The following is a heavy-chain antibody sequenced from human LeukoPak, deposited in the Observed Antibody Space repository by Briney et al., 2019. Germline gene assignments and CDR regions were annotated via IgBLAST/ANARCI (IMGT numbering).Heavy chain of an antibody. Sequence: VASVKVSCKASGGTFSSYAISWVRQAPGQGLEWMGGIIPIFGTANYAQKFQGRVTITTDESTSTAYMELSSLRSEDTAVYYCARSLTIFGVVIALDAFDIWGQGTTVTVSS. CDR1: GGTFSSYA. CDR3: ARSLTIFGVVIALDAFDI. D-gene: IGHD3-3*01. CDR2: IIPIFGTA. J-gene: IGHJ3*02. V-gene: IGHV1-69*05.